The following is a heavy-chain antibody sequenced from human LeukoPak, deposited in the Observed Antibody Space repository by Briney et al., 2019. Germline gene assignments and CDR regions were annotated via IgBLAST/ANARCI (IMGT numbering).Heavy chain of an antibody. J-gene: IGHJ4*02. CDR1: GYSFTSYW. CDR2: IYPGDSDT. V-gene: IGHV5-51*01. D-gene: IGHD3-10*01. Sequence: GESLKISCKGSGYSFTSYWIGWVRQTPGKGLEWMGIIYPGDSDTRYSPSFQGQVTISADKSISTAYLQWSSLKASDTAMYYCARYTSGSGSYAYYFDYWGQGTLVTVSS. CDR3: ARYTSGSGSYAYYFDY.